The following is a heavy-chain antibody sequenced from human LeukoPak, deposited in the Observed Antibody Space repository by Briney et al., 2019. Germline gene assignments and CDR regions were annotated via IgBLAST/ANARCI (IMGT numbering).Heavy chain of an antibody. V-gene: IGHV4-31*03. D-gene: IGHD2-2*01. J-gene: IGHJ4*02. CDR2: IYYSGST. Sequence: SETLSLTCTVSGGSISSGGYYWSWIRQHPGKGLEWIGYIYYSGSTYYNPSLKSRVTISVDTSKNQFSLKLSSVTAADTAVYYCARAFGVVVPAAMRPLIYWGQGTLVTVSS. CDR1: GGSISSGGYY. CDR3: ARAFGVVVPAAMRPLIY.